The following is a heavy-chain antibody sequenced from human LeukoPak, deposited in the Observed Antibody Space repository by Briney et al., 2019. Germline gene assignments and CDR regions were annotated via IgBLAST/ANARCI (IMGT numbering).Heavy chain of an antibody. Sequence: PGGSLGLSCAASGFTFSNYWMHWVRQAPGKGLVWVSHINSDESSTSYADSVKGRFTISRDNAKNTLYLQMNSLRAEDTAVYYCARARTTVLRCFDHWGQGTLVIVSS. CDR2: INSDESST. D-gene: IGHD4-23*01. CDR1: GFTFSNYW. V-gene: IGHV3-74*01. J-gene: IGHJ4*02. CDR3: ARARTTVLRCFDH.